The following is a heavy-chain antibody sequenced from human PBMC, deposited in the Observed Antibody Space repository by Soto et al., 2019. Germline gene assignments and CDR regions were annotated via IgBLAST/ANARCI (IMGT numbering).Heavy chain of an antibody. J-gene: IGHJ5*02. CDR1: GDSLNSNFYY. V-gene: IGHV4-39*01. D-gene: IGHD2-21*02. Sequence: QLRESGPALLRPAETLSLSCTVSGDSLNSNFYYWAWVRQSPGKGPEWIGSIFKSGNAYYHASVKSRVTMSIDTSHNQFSLRLTSVTADVTGVYYCARHALFQTRVTEGAWFDPWGQGRLVTVSS. CDR3: ARHALFQTRVTEGAWFDP. CDR2: IFKSGNA.